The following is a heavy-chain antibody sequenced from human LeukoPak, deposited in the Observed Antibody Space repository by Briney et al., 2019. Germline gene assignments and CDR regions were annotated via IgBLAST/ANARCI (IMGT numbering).Heavy chain of an antibody. J-gene: IGHJ4*02. CDR1: GFSLSGYW. V-gene: IGHV3-74*01. D-gene: IGHD5-18*01. Sequence: GGSLRLSCVASGFSLSGYWMYWVRQAPGKGLMYISRNNGDGSTTNYADVVKGRFTMSRDNVKNTLYLQMNSLRVEDTAVYYCAGRPTGYSSGYIHWGQGTLVTVSS. CDR2: NNGDGSTT. CDR3: AGRPTGYSSGYIH.